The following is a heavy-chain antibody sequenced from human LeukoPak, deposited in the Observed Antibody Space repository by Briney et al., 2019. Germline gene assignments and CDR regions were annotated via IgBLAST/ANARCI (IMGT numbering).Heavy chain of an antibody. CDR1: GFTFSSYA. CDR2: ISYDGSNK. Sequence: GGSLRLSCAASGFTFSSYAMHWVRQAPGKGLEWVAVISYDGSNKYYADSVKGRFTISRDNSKNTLYLQMNSLRAEDTAVYYCAKDVEEVMFDYWGQGTLVTVSS. V-gene: IGHV3-30-3*01. J-gene: IGHJ4*02. D-gene: IGHD3-16*01. CDR3: AKDVEEVMFDY.